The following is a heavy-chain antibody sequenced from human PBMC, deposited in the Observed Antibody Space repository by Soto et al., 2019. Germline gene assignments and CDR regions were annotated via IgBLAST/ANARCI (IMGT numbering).Heavy chain of an antibody. CDR2: ILGDGTGA. CDR1: GYTFTTYG. V-gene: IGHV1-18*01. J-gene: IGHJ4*02. CDR3: VRDLNGDFYY. Sequence: QVQLVQSGAEVKQPGASAKVSCRASGYTFTTYGMSWVRQTPGQGLEYMGWILGDGTGAEYVRKFQDKFTMTTDTSTSTVYMELRSLTSDDTAIYYCVRDLNGDFYYWGQGTVVTVSP.